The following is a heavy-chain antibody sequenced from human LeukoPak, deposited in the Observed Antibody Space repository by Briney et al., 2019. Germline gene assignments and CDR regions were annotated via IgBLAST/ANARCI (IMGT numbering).Heavy chain of an antibody. D-gene: IGHD3-3*01. CDR2: ISAYNGNT. Sequence: ASVKVSCKASGYTFTSYGISWVRQAPGQGLEWMGWISAYNGNTNYAQKLQGRVTMTTDTSTSTAYMELRSLRSDDTAVYYCARDHYDFWSGYYRRNAFDIWGQGTMVTVSS. J-gene: IGHJ3*02. CDR3: ARDHYDFWSGYYRRNAFDI. V-gene: IGHV1-18*01. CDR1: GYTFTSYG.